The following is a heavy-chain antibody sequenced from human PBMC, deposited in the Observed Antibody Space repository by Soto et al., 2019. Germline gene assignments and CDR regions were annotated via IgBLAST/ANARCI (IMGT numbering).Heavy chain of an antibody. CDR2: ISAYNGNT. CDR1: GYTFTSYG. V-gene: IGHV1-18*04. Sequence: ASAKVSGKASGYTFTSYGISWVRQAPVQGLEWMGWISAYNGNTNYAQKLQGRVTMTTDTYKSTAYMELRSLRSDDTAVYYCARDCPECSSTSWRGASMDVWGQGTTVTVSS. J-gene: IGHJ6*02. D-gene: IGHD2-2*01. CDR3: ARDCPECSSTSWRGASMDV.